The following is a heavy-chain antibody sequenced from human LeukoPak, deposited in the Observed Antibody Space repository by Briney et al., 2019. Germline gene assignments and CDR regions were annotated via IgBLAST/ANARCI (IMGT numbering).Heavy chain of an antibody. V-gene: IGHV1-46*01. CDR1: GYTFTSYY. J-gene: IGHJ4*02. CDR2: INPSGGST. D-gene: IGHD3-3*01. CDR3: ARDEYYDFWSGYYGSSKDLVPSDY. Sequence: ASVKVSCKASGYTFTSYYMHWVRQAPGQGLEWMGIINPSGGSTSYAQKFQGRVTMTRDTSTSTVYMELSSLRSEDTAVYYCARDEYYDFWSGYYGSSKDLVPSDYWGQGTLVTVSS.